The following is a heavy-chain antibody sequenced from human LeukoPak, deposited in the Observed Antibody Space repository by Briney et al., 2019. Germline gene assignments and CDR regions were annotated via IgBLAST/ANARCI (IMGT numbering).Heavy chain of an antibody. J-gene: IGHJ4*02. V-gene: IGHV3-23*01. Sequence: GGSLRLSCAASGFTFSSYAMSWVRQAPGKGLEWVSAISGSGGSTYYADSVKGRFTISRDDSKNTLYLQMNSLRAEDTAVYYCAKGQNLRHIVVVTAWGQGTLVTVSS. CDR3: AKGQNLRHIVVVTA. D-gene: IGHD2-21*02. CDR1: GFTFSSYA. CDR2: ISGSGGST.